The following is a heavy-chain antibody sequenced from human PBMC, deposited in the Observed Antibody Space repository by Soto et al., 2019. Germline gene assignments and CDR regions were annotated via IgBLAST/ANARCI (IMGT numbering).Heavy chain of an antibody. Sequence: QLQLQESGPGLVKPSETLSLTCTVSGGSISSGFYYWGWIRQPPGKGLEYIGSQYYAGSTYYNPSLKSRVTILVDTSKNQFSLKLSSVIAADTAVYFCARGDDFAGNDYFDYWGQGTLVTVSS. V-gene: IGHV4-39*01. J-gene: IGHJ4*02. D-gene: IGHD3-16*01. CDR1: GGSISSGFYY. CDR3: ARGDDFAGNDYFDY. CDR2: QYYAGST.